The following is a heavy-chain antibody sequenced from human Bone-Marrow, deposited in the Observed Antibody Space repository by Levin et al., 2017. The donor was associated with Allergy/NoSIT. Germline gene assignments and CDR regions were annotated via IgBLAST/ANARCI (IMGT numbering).Heavy chain of an antibody. J-gene: IGHJ3*02. CDR3: ARERQWLGPVAFDI. CDR2: IIPIFGTA. D-gene: IGHD6-19*01. CDR1: GGTFSSYA. V-gene: IGHV1-69*06. Sequence: PGASVKVSCKASGGTFSSYAISWVRQAPGQGLEWMGGIIPIFGTANYAKKFQGRVTITADKSTSTAYMELSSLRSEDTAVYYCARERQWLGPVAFDIWGQGTMVTVSS.